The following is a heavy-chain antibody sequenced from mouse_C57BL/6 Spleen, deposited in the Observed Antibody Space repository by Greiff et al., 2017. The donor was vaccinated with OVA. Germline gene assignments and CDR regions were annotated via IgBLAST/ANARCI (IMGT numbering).Heavy chain of an antibody. CDR3: ARQWLGSFDY. J-gene: IGHJ2*01. D-gene: IGHD2-2*01. CDR1: GFTFSDYY. CDR2: ISNGGGST. Sequence: EVKLVESGGGLVQPGGSLKLSCAASGFTFSDYYMYWVRQTPEKRLEWVAYISNGGGSTYYPDTVKGRFTISRDNAKNTLYLQMSRLKSEDTAMYYCARQWLGSFDYWGQGTTLTVSS. V-gene: IGHV5-12*01.